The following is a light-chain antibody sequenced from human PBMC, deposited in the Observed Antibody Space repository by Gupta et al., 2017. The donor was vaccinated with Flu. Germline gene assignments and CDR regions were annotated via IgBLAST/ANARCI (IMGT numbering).Light chain of an antibody. CDR1: SGDGGGYNY. V-gene: IGLV2-14*01. Sequence: QSALTQPPSVSGSPGQSVTISCTGTSGDGGGYNYVSWYQQHPGKAPKLIIYEVSNRPSGVSNRFSGSKSGNTASLTISGLQAEDEADYYCSSYTSSSTLVFGGGTKLTVL. CDR3: SSYTSSSTLV. CDR2: EVS. J-gene: IGLJ2*01.